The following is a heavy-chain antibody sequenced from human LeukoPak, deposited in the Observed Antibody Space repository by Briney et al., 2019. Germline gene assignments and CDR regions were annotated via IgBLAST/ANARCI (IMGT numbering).Heavy chain of an antibody. D-gene: IGHD3-10*01. Sequence: PGGSLRLSCAASGFTFRSFWMSWVRQAPGKGLEWVANIEQDGSEKYYVDSVKGRFTISRDNAKKSLYLQMNSLRAEDTAVYYCAKDPGGLPYGSGSYSDYWGQGTLVTVSS. V-gene: IGHV3-7*03. CDR1: GFTFRSFW. CDR3: AKDPGGLPYGSGSYSDY. CDR2: IEQDGSEK. J-gene: IGHJ4*02.